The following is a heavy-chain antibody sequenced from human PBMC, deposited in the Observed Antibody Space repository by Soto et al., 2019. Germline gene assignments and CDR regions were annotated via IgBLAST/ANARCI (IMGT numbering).Heavy chain of an antibody. CDR3: AKGGAAVAAILDC. V-gene: IGHV3-23*01. Sequence: GGSLRLSCAASGFTFSNYAMDWVRQAPGKGLEWVSGINPSGGSTYYADSVRGRFTISRDNFKNMSFLQMNSLRGDDTAVYYCAKGGAAVAAILDCWGQGALVTVSS. D-gene: IGHD6-19*01. CDR2: INPSGGST. CDR1: GFTFSNYA. J-gene: IGHJ4*02.